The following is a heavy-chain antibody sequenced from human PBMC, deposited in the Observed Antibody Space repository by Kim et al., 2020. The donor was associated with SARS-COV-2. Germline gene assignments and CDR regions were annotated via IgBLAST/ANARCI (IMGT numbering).Heavy chain of an antibody. CDR3: ARSIGYDPYYYYGMDV. Sequence: KLQGRVTITADESTSTAYMELSSLRSEDTAVYYCARSIGYDPYYYYGMDVWGQGTTVTVSS. D-gene: IGHD5-12*01. J-gene: IGHJ6*02. V-gene: IGHV1-69*01.